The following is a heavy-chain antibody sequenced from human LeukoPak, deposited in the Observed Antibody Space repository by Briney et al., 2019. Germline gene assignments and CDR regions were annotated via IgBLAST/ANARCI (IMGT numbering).Heavy chain of an antibody. CDR3: ARGWFGELLWSVDAFDI. CDR1: GGSISSGDYY. D-gene: IGHD3-10*01. Sequence: PSQTLSLPCTVSGGSISSGDYYWSWIRQHPGKGLEWIGYIYDSGSTNYNPFIKSRVTISVDTSKNQFSLKLSSVTAADTAVYYCARGWFGELLWSVDAFDIWGQGTMVTVSS. CDR2: IYDSGST. J-gene: IGHJ3*02. V-gene: IGHV4-31*03.